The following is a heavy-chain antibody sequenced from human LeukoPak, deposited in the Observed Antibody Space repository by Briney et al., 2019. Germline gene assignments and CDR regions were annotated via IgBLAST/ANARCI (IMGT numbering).Heavy chain of an antibody. CDR3: ARTYYDFWSGTYWFDP. J-gene: IGHJ5*02. V-gene: IGHV4-39*07. CDR1: GGSISSSNYY. D-gene: IGHD3-3*01. CDR2: IYYSGST. Sequence: SETLSLTCTVSGGSISSSNYYWGWIRQPPGKGLEWIGSIYYSGSTYYNPSLKSRVTISVDTSKNQFSLKLSSVTAADTAVYYCARTYYDFWSGTYWFDPWGQGTLVTVSS.